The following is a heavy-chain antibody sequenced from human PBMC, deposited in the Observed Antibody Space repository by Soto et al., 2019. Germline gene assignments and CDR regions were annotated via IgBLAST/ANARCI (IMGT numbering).Heavy chain of an antibody. J-gene: IGHJ6*02. CDR1: GFTFSNAW. CDR3: TTDLYYDFWSGYYQNYYYYGMDV. CDR2: IKSKTDGGTT. Sequence: PGGSLRLSCAASGFTFSNAWMSWVRQAPGKGLEWVGRIKSKTDGGTTDYAAPVKGRFTISRDDSKNTLYLQMNSLKTEDTAVYYCTTDLYYDFWSGYYQNYYYYGMDVWGQGTTATV. D-gene: IGHD3-3*01. V-gene: IGHV3-15*01.